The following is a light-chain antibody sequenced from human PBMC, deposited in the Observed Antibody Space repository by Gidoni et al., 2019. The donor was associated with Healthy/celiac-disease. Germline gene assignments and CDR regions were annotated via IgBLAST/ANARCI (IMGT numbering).Light chain of an antibody. J-gene: IGKJ1*01. Sequence: DIQMTQSPSSLSASVGDRVTITCRASQSISSYLNWYQQKPGKAPKLLIYAASSLQSGVPSRFSGSGSGPDFTLTISSLQPEAFATYYCQQSYSTPQTFGQGTKVEIK. V-gene: IGKV1-39*01. CDR2: AAS. CDR1: QSISSY. CDR3: QQSYSTPQT.